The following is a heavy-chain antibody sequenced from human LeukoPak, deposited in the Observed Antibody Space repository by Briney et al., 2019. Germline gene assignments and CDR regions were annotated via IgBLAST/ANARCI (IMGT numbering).Heavy chain of an antibody. J-gene: IGHJ4*02. CDR3: ARVGDSSGYYDINDY. CDR2: ISAYNGKT. CDR1: GYTFTSYY. D-gene: IGHD3-22*01. Sequence: ASVKVSCKASGYTFTSYYMHWVRQAPGQGLEWMGWISAYNGKTNYTQKLQGRVTMTTDTSTSTAYMELRSLRSDDTAVYYCARVGDSSGYYDINDYWGQGTLVTVSS. V-gene: IGHV1-18*04.